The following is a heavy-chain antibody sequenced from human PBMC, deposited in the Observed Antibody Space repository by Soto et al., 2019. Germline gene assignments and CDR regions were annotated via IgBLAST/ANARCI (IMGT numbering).Heavy chain of an antibody. J-gene: IGHJ4*02. Sequence: GGSLRLSCAASGFTFSNYAMSWVRQAPGKGLEWVSGIGGRGTSSYYADSVKGRFAISRDNSYNTLFLQLHSLRAEDTAVYYCAKNRYADSSGDYYDFWGQGTRVTVSS. CDR2: IGGRGTSS. CDR1: GFTFSNYA. V-gene: IGHV3-23*01. CDR3: AKNRYADSSGDYYDF. D-gene: IGHD3-22*01.